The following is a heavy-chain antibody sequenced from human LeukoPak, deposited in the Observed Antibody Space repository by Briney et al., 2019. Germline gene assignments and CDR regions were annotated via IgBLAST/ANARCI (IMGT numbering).Heavy chain of an antibody. CDR3: AREEGLQDYFDY. J-gene: IGHJ4*02. CDR1: GGSISSYY. D-gene: IGHD5-24*01. CDR2: IYYSGST. V-gene: IGHV4-59*01. Sequence: SETLSLTCTVSGGSISSYYWSWIRQPPGKGLEWIGYIYYSGSTNYNPSLKSRVTISVDTSKNQFSLKLSSVTAADTAVYYCAREEGLQDYFDYWGQGTLVTVSS.